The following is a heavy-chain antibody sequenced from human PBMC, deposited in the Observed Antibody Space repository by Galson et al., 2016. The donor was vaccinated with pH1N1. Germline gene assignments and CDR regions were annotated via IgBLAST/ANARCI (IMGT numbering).Heavy chain of an antibody. CDR2: INTRTGYT. D-gene: IGHD1-26*01. V-gene: IGHV1-18*01. J-gene: IGHJ6*02. CDR3: ARGRGDLAGYYYGLDI. CDR1: GDSFNRYG. Sequence: SVKVSCKAPGDSFNRYGITWVLQAPGQGLQWMGWINTRTGYTKNSQKSQGRVTMTTETTANTVYMELTSLKSDDTAVYNCARGRGDLAGYYYGLDIWGQGTTVTVSS.